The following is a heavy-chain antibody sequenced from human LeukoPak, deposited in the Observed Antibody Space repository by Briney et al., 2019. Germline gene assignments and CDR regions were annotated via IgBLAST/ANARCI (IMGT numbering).Heavy chain of an antibody. CDR3: AKSWGSSTPVKYYYGMDV. CDR1: GFTFSSYA. J-gene: IGHJ6*02. D-gene: IGHD3-16*01. Sequence: GGSLRLSCAASGFTFSSYAMSWVRQAPGKGLEWVSAISGSGGSTYYADSVKGRFTISRDNSKNTLYLQMNSLRAEDTAVYYCAKSWGSSTPVKYYYGMDVWGQGTTVTASS. V-gene: IGHV3-23*01. CDR2: ISGSGGST.